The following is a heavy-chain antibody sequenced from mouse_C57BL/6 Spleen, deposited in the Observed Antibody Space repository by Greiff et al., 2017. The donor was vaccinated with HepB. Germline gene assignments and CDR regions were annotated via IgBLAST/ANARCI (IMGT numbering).Heavy chain of an antibody. CDR3: ARYYGYDEGRAMDY. Sequence: QVQLKQSGPELVKPGASVKISCKASGYAFSSSWMNWVKQRPGKGLEWIGRIYPGDGDTNYNGKFKGKATLTADKSSSTAYMQLSSLTSEDSAVYFCARYYGYDEGRAMDYWGQGTSVTVSS. J-gene: IGHJ4*01. V-gene: IGHV1-82*01. CDR2: IYPGDGDT. D-gene: IGHD2-2*01. CDR1: GYAFSSSW.